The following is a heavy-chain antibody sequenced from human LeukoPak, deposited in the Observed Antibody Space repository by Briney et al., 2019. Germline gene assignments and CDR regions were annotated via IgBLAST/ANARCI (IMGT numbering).Heavy chain of an antibody. CDR2: ISSSGSTI. CDR1: GFTFSSYE. CDR3: ASSRYYDILTGYCPFDY. Sequence: GGSLRLSCAASGFTFSSYEMNWVRQAPGKGLEWVSYISSSGSTIYYADSVKGRFTISRDNAKNSLYLQINSLRAEDTAVYYCASSRYYDILTGYCPFDYWGQGTLVTVSS. V-gene: IGHV3-48*03. D-gene: IGHD3-9*01. J-gene: IGHJ4*02.